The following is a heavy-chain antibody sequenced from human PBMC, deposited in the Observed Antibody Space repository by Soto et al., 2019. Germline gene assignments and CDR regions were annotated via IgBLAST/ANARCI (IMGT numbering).Heavy chain of an antibody. CDR3: SYDAFGDKDF. CDR2: VKPDGIIT. Sequence: LRFPCAPSAYALSPYWMHCTRQARGKGLVWLSRVKPDGIITADADAGKGGFTISRDNAKNTLYLQMNSLGVEDTALYYCSYDAFGDKDFWGQGTPVTVSS. CDR1: AYALSPYW. D-gene: IGHD2-21*01. J-gene: IGHJ4*02. V-gene: IGHV3-74*01.